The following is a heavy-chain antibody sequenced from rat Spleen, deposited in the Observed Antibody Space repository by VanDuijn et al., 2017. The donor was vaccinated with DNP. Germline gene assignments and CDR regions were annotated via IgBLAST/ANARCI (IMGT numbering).Heavy chain of an antibody. CDR1: GFPFNIFW. V-gene: IGHV5-31*01. D-gene: IGHD1-4*01. CDR2: ITSTGGST. J-gene: IGHJ2*01. Sequence: EVQLVESGGDLVQPGRSLNLSCVASGFPFNIFWMTWVRQVLGKGLEWVATITSTGGSTYYPDSVKGRFTISRDNAKSTLYLQMNSLRSEDTATYYCARQGRYPGITTNFDYWGQGVMVTVSS. CDR3: ARQGRYPGITTNFDY.